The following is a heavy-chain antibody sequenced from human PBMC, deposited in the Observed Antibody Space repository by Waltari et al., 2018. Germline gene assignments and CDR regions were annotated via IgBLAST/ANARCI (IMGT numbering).Heavy chain of an antibody. CDR3: AIEYCGGDCRLFDY. CDR1: RDAITDNH. CDR2: INPNGGAT. Sequence: AQSGAEVLKPGESVKASCKDSRDAITDNHIHCVRQAPGQVLEWLGWINPNGGATNYARNYRGRITVTWDTSATTSYMGLSGLRSDDTSVYYCAIEYCGGDCRLFDYWGQGTLVTVSS. V-gene: IGHV1-2*02. D-gene: IGHD2-21*02. J-gene: IGHJ4*01.